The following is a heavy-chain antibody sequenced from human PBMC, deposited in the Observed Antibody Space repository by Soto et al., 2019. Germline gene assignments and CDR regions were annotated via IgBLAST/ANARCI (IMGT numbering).Heavy chain of an antibody. CDR3: ATDLVGATPDYYYYYGMDV. D-gene: IGHD1-26*01. CDR1: GYTLTELS. Sequence: ASVKVSCKVSGYTLTELSMHWVRKAPGKGLEWMGGFDPEDGETIYAQKFQGRVTMTEDTSTDTAYMELSSLRSEDTAVYYCATDLVGATPDYYYYYGMDVWGQGTTVTVSS. V-gene: IGHV1-24*01. CDR2: FDPEDGET. J-gene: IGHJ6*02.